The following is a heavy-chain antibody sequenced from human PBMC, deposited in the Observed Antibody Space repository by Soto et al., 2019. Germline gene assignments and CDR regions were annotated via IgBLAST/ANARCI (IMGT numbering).Heavy chain of an antibody. CDR1: GGSVSSGSYY. J-gene: IGHJ4*02. CDR3: ARERYSSSWYYFDY. V-gene: IGHV4-61*01. CDR2: IYYSGST. D-gene: IGHD6-13*01. Sequence: SGTLSLTCTVSGGSVSSGSYYWSWIRQPPGKGLEWIGYIYYSGSTSYNPSLKSRVTISVDTSKNQFSLKLSSVTAADTAVYYCARERYSSSWYYFDYWGQGTLVTVSS.